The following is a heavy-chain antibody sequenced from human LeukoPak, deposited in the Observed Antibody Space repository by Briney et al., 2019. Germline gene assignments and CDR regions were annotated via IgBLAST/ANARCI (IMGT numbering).Heavy chain of an antibody. Sequence: AASVKVSCKASGYTFTSYYMQWVRQAPGQGHEWMGWINPNSGGTNYAQKFQGRVTMTRDTSISTAYMELGRLRSDDTAVFYCATSMGYCTGTTCYTIWAFDNWGQGTLVTVPS. J-gene: IGHJ4*02. CDR3: ATSMGYCTGTTCYTIWAFDN. CDR1: GYTFTSYY. D-gene: IGHD2-2*02. CDR2: INPNSGGT. V-gene: IGHV1-2*02.